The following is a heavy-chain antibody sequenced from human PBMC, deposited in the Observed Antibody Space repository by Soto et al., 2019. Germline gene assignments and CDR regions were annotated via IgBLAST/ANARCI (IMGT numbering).Heavy chain of an antibody. J-gene: IGHJ4*02. CDR1: GGTFSSYT. V-gene: IGHV1-69*04. CDR2: IIPILGIA. Sequence: GASVKVSCRASGGTFSSYTISWVRQAPGQRLEWMGRIIPILGIANYAQKFQGRVTITADKSTSTAYMELSSLRSEDTAVYYCARDPSAYDLPAYWGQGTLVTVSS. D-gene: IGHD5-12*01. CDR3: ARDPSAYDLPAY.